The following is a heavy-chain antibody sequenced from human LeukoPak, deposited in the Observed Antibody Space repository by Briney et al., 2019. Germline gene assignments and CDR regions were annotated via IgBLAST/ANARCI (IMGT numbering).Heavy chain of an antibody. J-gene: IGHJ4*02. Sequence: PGGSLRLSCAASGFTFSSYAMSWVRQAPGKGLEWVSAISGSGGSTYYADSVKGRFTISRDNSKNTLYLQMNSLRAEDTALYFCAMSAYCTGGVYSPFDYWGQGTLVTVSS. CDR1: GFTFSSYA. CDR2: ISGSGGST. CDR3: AMSAYCTGGVYSPFDY. D-gene: IGHD2-8*02. V-gene: IGHV3-23*01.